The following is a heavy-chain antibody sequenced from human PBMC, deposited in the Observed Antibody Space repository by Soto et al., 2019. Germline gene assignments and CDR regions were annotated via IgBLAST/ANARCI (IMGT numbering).Heavy chain of an antibody. V-gene: IGHV3-7*01. D-gene: IGHD2-21*01. CDR1: GFTLSNYW. Sequence: PGGSLRLSCTASGFTLSNYWMSWVRQAPGEGLEWVANIGQDGSQRNYVDSVKGRFTISRDNAENSLYLQMNSLRAEDTAIYYCASARHIGPWGQGTLVTVSS. CDR2: IGQDGSQR. CDR3: ASARHIGP. J-gene: IGHJ5*02.